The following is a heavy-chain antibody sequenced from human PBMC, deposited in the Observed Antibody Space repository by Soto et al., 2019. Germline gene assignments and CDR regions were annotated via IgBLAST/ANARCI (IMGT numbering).Heavy chain of an antibody. V-gene: IGHV3-48*03. CDR3: VRNLFTIHLDY. J-gene: IGHJ4*01. CDR2: ISSDGSNK. D-gene: IGHD3-3*02. Sequence: SLSLSCAASGFTFSSYAMNWVRQAPGKGLEWVSYISSDGSNKYYADSMKGRFTISRDNAKNSLYLQMNSLRVEDTAVYYCVRNLFTIHLDYCAHGTLVTVS. CDR1: GFTFSSYA.